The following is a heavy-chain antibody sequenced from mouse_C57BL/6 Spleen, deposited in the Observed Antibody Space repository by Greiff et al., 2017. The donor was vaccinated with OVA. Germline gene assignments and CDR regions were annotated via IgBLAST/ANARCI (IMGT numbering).Heavy chain of an antibody. D-gene: IGHD1-1*01. Sequence: VQRVESGPGLVQPSQSLSITCTVSGFSLTSYGVHWVRQSPGKGLEWLGVIWRGGSTDYNAAFMSRLSITKDNSKSQVFFKMNSLQADDTAIYYCAKTYYYGSSDYAMDYWGQGTSVTVSS. CDR3: AKTYYYGSSDYAMDY. J-gene: IGHJ4*01. CDR2: IWRGGST. V-gene: IGHV2-5*01. CDR1: GFSLTSYG.